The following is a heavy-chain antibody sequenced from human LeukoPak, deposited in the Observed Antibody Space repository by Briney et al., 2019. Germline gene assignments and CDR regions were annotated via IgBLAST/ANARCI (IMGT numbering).Heavy chain of an antibody. CDR3: ARSGAAAGPYFDY. D-gene: IGHD6-13*01. V-gene: IGHV1-69*05. CDR1: GGTFSSYA. J-gene: IGHJ4*02. CDR2: IIPIFGTA. Sequence: SVNVSCKASGGTFSSYAISWVRQAPGQGLEWMGRIIPIFGTANYAQKFRGRVTITTDESTSTAYMELSSLRSEDTAVYYCARSGAAAGPYFDYWGQGTLVTVSS.